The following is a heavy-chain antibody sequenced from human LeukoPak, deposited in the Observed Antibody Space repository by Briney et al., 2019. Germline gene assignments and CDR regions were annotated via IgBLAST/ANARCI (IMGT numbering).Heavy chain of an antibody. CDR2: IYSGGST. V-gene: IGHV3-53*01. J-gene: IGHJ6*02. CDR1: RFTVSSNY. CDR3: ARESASGSYLYYGMDV. D-gene: IGHD1-26*01. Sequence: GGSLRLSCAASRFTVSSNYMSWVRQAPGKGLEWVSVIYSGGSTYYADSVKGRFTISRDNSKNTLYLQMNSLRAEDTAVYYCARESASGSYLYYGMDVWGQGTTVTVSS.